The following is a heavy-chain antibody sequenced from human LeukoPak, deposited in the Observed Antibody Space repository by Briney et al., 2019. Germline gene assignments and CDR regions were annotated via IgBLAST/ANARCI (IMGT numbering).Heavy chain of an antibody. CDR2: INPNSGGT. J-gene: IGHJ3*02. D-gene: IGHD6-19*01. CDR1: GYTFTGYY. V-gene: IGHV1-2*02. CDR3: ARDQQWLGSSPAFDI. Sequence: SSVKVSCKASGYTFTGYYMHWVRQAPGQGLEWMGWINPNSGGTNYAQKFQGRVTMTRDTSISTAYMELNRLRSDDTAVYYCARDQQWLGSSPAFDIWGQGTMVTVSS.